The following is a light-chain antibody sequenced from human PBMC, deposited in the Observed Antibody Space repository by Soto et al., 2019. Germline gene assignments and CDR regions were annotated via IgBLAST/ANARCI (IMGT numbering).Light chain of an antibody. V-gene: IGKV1-9*01. CDR2: AAS. J-gene: IGKJ2*01. CDR1: QGIGSY. Sequence: DIQLTQSPSFLSASVGDRVSITCRASQGIGSYLAWYQQKPGQAPKLLIYAASTLRSGVPSRFSGSESGTQFTLTISSLQPEDFATYYCQQLNAYPLYTFGQGTRLEIK. CDR3: QQLNAYPLYT.